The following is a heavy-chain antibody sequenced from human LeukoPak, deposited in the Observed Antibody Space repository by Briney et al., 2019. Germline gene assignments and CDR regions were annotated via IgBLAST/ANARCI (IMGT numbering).Heavy chain of an antibody. Sequence: GESLKISCTGSGYHFTNYWIGWVRQMPGKGLEWMGIIYPGDSDTRYSPSFQGQVTISADKSSSTAYLQWSSLKASDTAIYYCARRPTKYHCLDFWGQGTLVTVSS. CDR1: GYHFTNYW. J-gene: IGHJ4*02. D-gene: IGHD1-26*01. V-gene: IGHV5-51*01. CDR2: IYPGDSDT. CDR3: ARRPTKYHCLDF.